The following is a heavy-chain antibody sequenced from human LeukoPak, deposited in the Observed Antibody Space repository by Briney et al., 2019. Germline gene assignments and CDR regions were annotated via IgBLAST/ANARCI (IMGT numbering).Heavy chain of an antibody. CDR1: GFTFKSYA. D-gene: IGHD2-15*01. V-gene: IGHV3-23*01. CDR3: AKERYCSGGSCYASHDLH. CDR2: VSGSGDFT. J-gene: IGHJ4*02. Sequence: GGSLRLSCEGSGFTFKSYAMSWVRQAPGKGLEWVSGVSGSGDFTDYADSVKGRFTISRDNPKNTLFLQMSSLRVEDTAIYYCAKERYCSGGSCYASHDLHWGQGTLATVSS.